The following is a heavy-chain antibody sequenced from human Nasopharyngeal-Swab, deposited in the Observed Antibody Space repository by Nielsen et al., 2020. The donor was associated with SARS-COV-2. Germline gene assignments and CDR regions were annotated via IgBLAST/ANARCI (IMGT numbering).Heavy chain of an antibody. J-gene: IGHJ1*01. V-gene: IGHV3-74*01. CDR2: INEDGSVT. D-gene: IGHD6-13*01. CDR1: GFTFSDYW. CDR3: AKGHSSWSKQEYFQH. Sequence: GESLKISCGASGFTFSDYWFHWVRQVPGKGLVWVSRINEDGSVTNYADSVKGRFTISRDNSKNTLYLQMSSLRAEDTAIYNCAKGHSSWSKQEYFQHWGQGTLVTVSS.